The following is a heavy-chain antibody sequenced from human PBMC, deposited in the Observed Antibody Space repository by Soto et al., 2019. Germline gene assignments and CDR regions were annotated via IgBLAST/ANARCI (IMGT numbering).Heavy chain of an antibody. J-gene: IGHJ4*02. D-gene: IGHD5-12*01. CDR3: TTAHPRGPDY. V-gene: IGHV3-15*01. CDR1: RFTFSNYA. CDR2: IKSKTDGGTI. Sequence: GGSLRLSCAASRFTFSNYAMTWVRQAPGKGLEWVGLIKSKTDGGTIDYPAPVKGRFIISRDDSRNTLYLQMNSLKTEDTAVYYCTTAHPRGPDYWGQGTLVTVSS.